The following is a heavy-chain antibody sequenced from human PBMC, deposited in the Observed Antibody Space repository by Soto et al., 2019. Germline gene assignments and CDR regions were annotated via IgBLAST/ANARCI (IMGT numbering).Heavy chain of an antibody. CDR3: ASGKYYHESNWFDP. V-gene: IGHV4-31*03. J-gene: IGHJ5*02. D-gene: IGHD3-10*01. Sequence: QVQLQESGPGLVKPSQTLSLTCTVSGGSISSDGYYWSWIRQHPGKGLEWIGYIYYSGSTYYNPTLRSRVTISVDTSKNQFSLKLSSVTAADTAVYYCASGKYYHESNWFDPWGQGTLVTVSS. CDR1: GGSISSDGYY. CDR2: IYYSGST.